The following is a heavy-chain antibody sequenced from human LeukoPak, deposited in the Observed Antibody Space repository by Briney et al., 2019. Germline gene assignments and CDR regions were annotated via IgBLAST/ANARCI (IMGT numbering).Heavy chain of an antibody. V-gene: IGHV3-7*01. J-gene: IGHJ4*02. CDR2: IKQDGSEK. CDR3: ARDIPVSTYYYDSSGYYYAY. Sequence: GGSLRLSCAASGFTFSSYWMSWVRQAPGKGLEWVANIKQDGSEKYYVDSVKGRFTISRDNAKNSLYLQMNSLRAEDTAVYYCARDIPVSTYYYDSSGYYYAYWGQGTLVTVSS. CDR1: GFTFSSYW. D-gene: IGHD3-22*01.